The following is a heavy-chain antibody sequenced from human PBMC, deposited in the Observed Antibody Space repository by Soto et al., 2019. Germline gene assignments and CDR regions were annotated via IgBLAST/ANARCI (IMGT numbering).Heavy chain of an antibody. CDR1: GGTFSSYA. D-gene: IGHD7-27*01. CDR3: ARGEEAGDGRNWFDP. Sequence: QVQLVQSGAEVKKPGSSVKVSCKASGGTFSSYAISWVRQAPGQGLEWMGGIIPIFGTANYAQKFQGRVTITADESLSTAYMELRSLRSEDRAVYYCARGEEAGDGRNWFDPWGQGTLVTVSS. CDR2: IIPIFGTA. J-gene: IGHJ5*02. V-gene: IGHV1-69*12.